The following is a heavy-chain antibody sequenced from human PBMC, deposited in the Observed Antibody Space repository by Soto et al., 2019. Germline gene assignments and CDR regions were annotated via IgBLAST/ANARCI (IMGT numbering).Heavy chain of an antibody. CDR2: VDPNSGGT. CDR1: GYTFSDLY. Sequence: QVQLVQSGAEVKQPGASVKVSCKPSGYTFSDLYIHWVRQAPGQGLEWMGWVDPNSGGTKQTQKFQGRLTMTRDTPTGTVYMELYSLRYEDTSVYYCARDNYGHLAYWGQGTLVTVSS. D-gene: IGHD3-10*01. CDR3: ARDNYGHLAY. J-gene: IGHJ4*02. V-gene: IGHV1-2*02.